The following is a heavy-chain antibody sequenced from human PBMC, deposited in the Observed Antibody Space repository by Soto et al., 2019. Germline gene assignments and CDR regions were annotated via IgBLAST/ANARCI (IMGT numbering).Heavy chain of an antibody. J-gene: IGHJ4*02. D-gene: IGHD1-26*01. V-gene: IGHV3-30-3*01. CDR1: VFIFSSYT. CDR3: ARPPRGSYPEFDY. Sequence: VGSLRLSCASSVFIFSSYTMHCVRHSPGKWLEWVGVITYDGSNQYYADSVKGRFTISRDNSRNMLFLQMNSLRPDDTAVYYCARPPRGSYPEFDYWGQGTLVTVSS. CDR2: ITYDGSNQ.